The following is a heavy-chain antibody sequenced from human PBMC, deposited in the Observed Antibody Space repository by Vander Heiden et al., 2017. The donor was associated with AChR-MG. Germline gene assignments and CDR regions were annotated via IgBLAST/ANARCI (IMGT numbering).Heavy chain of an antibody. CDR1: GFTFSSYG. J-gene: IGHJ3*02. CDR2: ISYDGSNK. D-gene: IGHD3-9*01. V-gene: IGHV3-30*18. CDR3: AKESSSYYDILTGYYDAFDI. Sequence: QVQLVESGGGVVQPGRSLRLSCAASGFTFSSYGMHWVRQAPGKGLEWVAVISYDGSNKYYADSVKGRFTISRDNSKNTLYLQMNSLRAEDTAVYYCAKESSSYYDILTGYYDAFDIWGQGTMVTVSS.